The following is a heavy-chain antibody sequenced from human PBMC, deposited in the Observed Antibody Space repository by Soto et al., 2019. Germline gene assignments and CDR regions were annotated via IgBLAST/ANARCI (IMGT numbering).Heavy chain of an antibody. CDR3: ARDSNEASFDY. D-gene: IGHD2-2*01. V-gene: IGHV1-18*01. CDR1: GYTFTRYG. J-gene: IGHJ4*02. Sequence: QVQLVQSGGEVKKPGASVKVSCKASGYTFTRYGISWVRQAPGQGLEWMAWISAYNGNRNYAKKFQGRVTMTTDTFTSTAYMELRSPISDDTAVYYCARDSNEASFDYWGQGTLITVSS. CDR2: ISAYNGNR.